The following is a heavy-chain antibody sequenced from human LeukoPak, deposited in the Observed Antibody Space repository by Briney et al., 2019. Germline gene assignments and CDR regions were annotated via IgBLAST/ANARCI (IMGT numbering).Heavy chain of an antibody. V-gene: IGHV3-23*01. D-gene: IGHD3-10*01. Sequence: GGSLRLSCAASGLTFRNYAMNWVRQAPGKGLEWVSSISGSGGGTFYADSVKGRFTISRDNSKNMVYLQMNSLRGDDTAVYYCEGVLRGAFDIWGQGKMVAVSS. CDR1: GLTFRNYA. J-gene: IGHJ3*02. CDR2: ISGSGGGT. CDR3: EGVLRGAFDI.